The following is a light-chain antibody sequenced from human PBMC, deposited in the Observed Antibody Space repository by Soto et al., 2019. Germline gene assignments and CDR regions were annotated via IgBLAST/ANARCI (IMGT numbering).Light chain of an antibody. Sequence: DTQMTQSPSTLSASIGDRVTITCRASQNINNWLAWYQQKPGKAPKLLIYDASRLKSGVPTRFSGSGSGTEFTLTISSLQPDDSATYYCQQYNNYFGGGTKVEI. CDR1: QNINNW. CDR3: QQYNNY. J-gene: IGKJ4*01. V-gene: IGKV1-5*01. CDR2: DAS.